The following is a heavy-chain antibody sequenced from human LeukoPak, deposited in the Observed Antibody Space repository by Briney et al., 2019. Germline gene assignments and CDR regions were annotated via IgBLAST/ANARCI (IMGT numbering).Heavy chain of an antibody. CDR3: ARDPGVCGGDCYSFVY. Sequence: GGSLRLSCAASGFTFSSYSMNWVRQAPGKGLEWVSYISSSSSTIYYADSVKGRFTISRDNAKNSLYLQMNSLRAEDTAVYYCARDPGVCGGDCYSFVYWGQGTLVTVSS. CDR1: GFTFSSYS. J-gene: IGHJ4*02. V-gene: IGHV3-48*04. D-gene: IGHD2-21*02. CDR2: ISSSSSTI.